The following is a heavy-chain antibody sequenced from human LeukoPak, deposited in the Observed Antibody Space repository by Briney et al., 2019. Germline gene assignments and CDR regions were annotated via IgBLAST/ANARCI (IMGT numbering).Heavy chain of an antibody. Sequence: GRSLRLSCAASGFTLSSYGMHWVRQAPGKGLEWVAVISYDGSNKYYADSVKGRFTISRDNSKTTVYLQMNSLRDEDTAVYHCAKASGGRARSFDYWGQGTLVTVSS. CDR3: AKASGGRARSFDY. V-gene: IGHV3-30*18. D-gene: IGHD3-10*01. J-gene: IGHJ4*02. CDR2: ISYDGSNK. CDR1: GFTLSSYG.